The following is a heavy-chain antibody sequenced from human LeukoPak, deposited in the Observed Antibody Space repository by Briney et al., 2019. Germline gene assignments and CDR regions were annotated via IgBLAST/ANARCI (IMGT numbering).Heavy chain of an antibody. D-gene: IGHD3-10*01. CDR1: GGSISSNSYY. Sequence: TSETLSLTCTVSGGSISSNSYYWGWIRQPPGKGLEWIGYINYGGSTNYNPSLKSRVTMSVDTSKNQFSLNLSSVTAADTAVYYCARRRPAPMVHLEEDQQYYMDVWGTGTTVTVSS. J-gene: IGHJ6*03. CDR3: ARRRPAPMVHLEEDQQYYMDV. CDR2: INYGGST. V-gene: IGHV4-61*05.